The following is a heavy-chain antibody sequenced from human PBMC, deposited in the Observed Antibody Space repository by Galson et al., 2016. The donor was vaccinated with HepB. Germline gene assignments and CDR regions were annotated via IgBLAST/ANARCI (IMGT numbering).Heavy chain of an antibody. CDR2: IYPGNSDT. J-gene: IGHJ4*02. Sequence: QSGAEVKKPGESLKISCKGSGYSFTNYWIGWVRQMPGKGLEWMAIIYPGNSDTRYSPSFQGQVTIPADKSISTAYLQWNSLKASDTAMYYCARVDVREGDLIDVVTLDCWGQGTLVTVSS. V-gene: IGHV5-51*01. CDR1: GYSFTNYW. CDR3: ARVDVREGDLIDVVTLDC. D-gene: IGHD3-22*01.